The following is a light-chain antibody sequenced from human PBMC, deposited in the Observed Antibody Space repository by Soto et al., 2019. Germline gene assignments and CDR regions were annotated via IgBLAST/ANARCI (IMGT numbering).Light chain of an antibody. CDR3: RQSYNSPTWT. J-gene: IGKJ1*01. CDR2: AAS. CDR1: QSISSY. V-gene: IGKV1-39*01. Sequence: DIQMTQSPSSLSASVGDRVTITCRASQSISSYLNWYQQKPGKAPKLLIYAASSLQSGVPSRFIGSGSGTDFTLTISSRQPEDFATSYCRQSYNSPTWTFGQGTKVEIK.